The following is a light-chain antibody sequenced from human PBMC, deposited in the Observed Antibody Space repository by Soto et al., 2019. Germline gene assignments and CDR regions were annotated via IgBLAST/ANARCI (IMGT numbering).Light chain of an antibody. CDR1: SSDVGGYNY. J-gene: IGLJ1*01. V-gene: IGLV2-8*01. CDR3: SSYAGSSNV. CDR2: EVN. Sequence: QSVLTQPPSASGSPGPSVAISCTGTSSDVGGYNYVSWYQQHPGKAPKLMIYEVNKRPSGVPDGFSGSKSGNTASLTVSGLQAEDEADYYCSSYAGSSNVFGTGTKLTVL.